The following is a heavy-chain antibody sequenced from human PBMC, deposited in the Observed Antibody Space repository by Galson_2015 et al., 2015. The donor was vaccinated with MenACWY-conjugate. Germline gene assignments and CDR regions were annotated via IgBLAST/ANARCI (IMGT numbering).Heavy chain of an antibody. J-gene: IGHJ4*02. CDR3: SWGRNPTVNSMFLDY. Sequence: SLRLSCAASGFTFSTYSMNWVRQAPGKGLEWISYISPGGGTKYYADSAKGRFTISRDDAENSLFLQLSSLRDEDTAVYYCSWGRNPTVNSMFLDYWGRGTQVIVSS. D-gene: IGHD3-10*02. CDR2: ISPGGGTK. CDR1: GFTFSTYS. V-gene: IGHV3-48*02.